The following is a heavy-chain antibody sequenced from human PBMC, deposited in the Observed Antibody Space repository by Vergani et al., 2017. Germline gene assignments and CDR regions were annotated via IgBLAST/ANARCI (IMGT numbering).Heavy chain of an antibody. J-gene: IGHJ4*02. CDR3: ARVSSWHLDY. Sequence: QVQLVESGGGVVQPGRSLRLSCAASGFTFSSYAMHWVRQAPGKGLEWVAVISYDGSNKYYADSVKGRFTISRDNSKNTLYLQMNSLRAEDTAVYYCARVSSWHLDYWGQGTLVTVSS. CDR1: GFTFSSYA. V-gene: IGHV3-30-3*01. D-gene: IGHD6-13*01. CDR2: ISYDGSNK.